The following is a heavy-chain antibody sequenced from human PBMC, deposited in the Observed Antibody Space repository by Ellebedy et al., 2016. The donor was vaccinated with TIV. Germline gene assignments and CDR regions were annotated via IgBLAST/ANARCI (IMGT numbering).Heavy chain of an antibody. V-gene: IGHV4-59*08. J-gene: IGHJ3*02. CDR2: IYYSGST. D-gene: IGHD3-10*01. CDR3: ARLGLGRATFDI. Sequence: SETLSLTXTVSGGSISSYYWSWIRQPPGKGLEWIGYIYYSGSTNYNPSLKSRVTISVDTSKNQFSLKLSSVTAADTAVYYCARLGLGRATFDIWGQGTMVTVSS. CDR1: GGSISSYY.